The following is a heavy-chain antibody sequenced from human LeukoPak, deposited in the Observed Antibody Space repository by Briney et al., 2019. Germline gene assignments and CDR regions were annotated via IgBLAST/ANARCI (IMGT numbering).Heavy chain of an antibody. J-gene: IGHJ4*02. V-gene: IGHV4-39*07. D-gene: IGHD2-15*01. CDR2: IYYSGST. Sequence: SETLSLTCTVSGGSISSSSYYWGWIRQPPGKGLEWIGSIYYSGSTYYNPSLKSRVTISVDTSKNQFSLKLSSVTAADTAVYYCARGDIVVTQSKVDYWGQGTLVTVSS. CDR1: GGSISSSSYY. CDR3: ARGDIVVTQSKVDY.